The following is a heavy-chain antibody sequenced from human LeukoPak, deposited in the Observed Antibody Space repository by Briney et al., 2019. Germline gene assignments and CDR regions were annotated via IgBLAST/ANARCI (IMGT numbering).Heavy chain of an antibody. CDR1: GYTFTDYY. V-gene: IGHV1-69-2*01. J-gene: IGHJ4*02. Sequence: GATVKISCKASGYTFTDYYMHWVQQAPGKGLEWMGRVDPEDGETIYAEKFQGRVTITADTSTDTAYMELSSLRSEDTAVYYCATDLRTKIRKSYGIGSLDYWGQGTLVTVSS. CDR3: ATDLRTKIRKSYGIGSLDY. CDR2: VDPEDGET. D-gene: IGHD5-18*01.